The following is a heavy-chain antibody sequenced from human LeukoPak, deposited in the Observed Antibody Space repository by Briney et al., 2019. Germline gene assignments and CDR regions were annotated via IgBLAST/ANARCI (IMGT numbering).Heavy chain of an antibody. CDR1: GGSISTYY. CDR2: IYYTGST. D-gene: IGHD5-12*01. CDR3: ARQSGTGGSGYAVFI. J-gene: IGHJ4*02. V-gene: IGHV4-59*08. Sequence: SETLSLTCTVSGGSISTYYWSWIRQPPGKGLEWIGNIYYTGSTIYNPSLESRVTMSVDTSENQFSLKLRSVTAADTAVYYCARQSGTGGSGYAVFIWGQGTLVTVSS.